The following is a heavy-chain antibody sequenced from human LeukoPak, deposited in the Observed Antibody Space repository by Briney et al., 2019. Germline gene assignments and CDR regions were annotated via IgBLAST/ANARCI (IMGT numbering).Heavy chain of an antibody. V-gene: IGHV3-72*01. CDR1: GFTFSDHY. D-gene: IGHD2-2*01. CDR3: ARVVVVPAARGNYYYMYV. J-gene: IGHJ6*03. Sequence: HAGGSLRLSCAVSGFTFSDHYMDWVRQAPRKGLEWVGRSRNKANSYTTEYAASVKGRFTISRDDSKNSLYLQMNSLKTEDTAVYYCARVVVVPAARGNYYYMYVWGKGTTVTVSS. CDR2: SRNKANSYTT.